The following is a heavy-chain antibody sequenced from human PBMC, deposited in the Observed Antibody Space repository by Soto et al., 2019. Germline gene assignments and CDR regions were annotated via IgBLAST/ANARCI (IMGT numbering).Heavy chain of an antibody. CDR2: INPNSGGT. J-gene: IGHJ5*02. CDR3: ARLCQGYCSGGSESWFDP. CDR1: GYTFTGYY. D-gene: IGHD2-15*01. V-gene: IGHV1-2*02. Sequence: ASVKVSCKASGYTFTGYYMHWVRQAPGQGLEWMGWINPNSGGTNYAKEFQGRVTMTRGTSISTAYMELSRLRSDDTAVYYCARLCQGYCSGGSESWFDPWGQGTLVTVSS.